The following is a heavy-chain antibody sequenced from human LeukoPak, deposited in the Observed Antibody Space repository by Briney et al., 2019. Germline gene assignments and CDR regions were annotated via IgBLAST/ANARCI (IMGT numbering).Heavy chain of an antibody. CDR1: GFIFSSYA. V-gene: IGHV3-30*04. CDR2: ISYDGSNK. J-gene: IGHJ4*02. Sequence: GGSLRLSCAASGFIFSSYAMHWVRQAPGKGLEWVAVISYDGSNKYYADSVKGRFTISRDNSKNTLYLQMNSLRAEDTAVYYCARGGNRYSGSYYYYWGQGTLVTVSS. D-gene: IGHD1-26*01. CDR3: ARGGNRYSGSYYYY.